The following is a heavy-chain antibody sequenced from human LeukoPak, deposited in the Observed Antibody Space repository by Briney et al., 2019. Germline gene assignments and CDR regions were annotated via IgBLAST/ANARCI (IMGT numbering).Heavy chain of an antibody. V-gene: IGHV1-18*01. J-gene: IGHJ5*02. D-gene: IGHD1-26*01. CDR2: ISAYNGQT. CDR1: GYTFTTYG. CDR3: ARCGGSYYVHRWFDP. Sequence: ASVKVSCKASGYTFTTYGISWVRQAPGQGLEWMGEISAYNGQTNHTHNLQGRVSMTIDTSTSTAYMELRSLRSDDTAVYYCARCGGSYYVHRWFDPWGQGTLVTVSS.